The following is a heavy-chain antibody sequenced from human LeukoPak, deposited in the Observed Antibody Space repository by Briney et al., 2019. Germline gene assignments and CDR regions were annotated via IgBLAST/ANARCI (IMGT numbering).Heavy chain of an antibody. CDR3: AKDRGGGIVVVTYYLDY. CDR2: ISYDGSNK. V-gene: IGHV3-30*18. CDR1: GFTFSSYG. Sequence: PGGSLRLSCAASGFTFSSYGMHWDRQAPGKGLEWVAVISYDGSNKYYADSVKGRFTISRDNSKNTLYLQMNSLRAEDTAVYYCAKDRGGGIVVVTYYLDYWGQGNLVTVSS. D-gene: IGHD3-22*01. J-gene: IGHJ4*02.